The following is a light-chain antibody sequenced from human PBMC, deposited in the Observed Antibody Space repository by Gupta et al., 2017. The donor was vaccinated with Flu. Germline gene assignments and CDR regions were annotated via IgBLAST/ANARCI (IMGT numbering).Light chain of an antibody. J-gene: IGKJ4*01. CDR3: QQYDNWPQLT. Sequence: EIVMTQSPGTLSVSPGKRATLSCRASQSVNSNLAWYQQKPGQAPRLLIYGASTRYTGIPARFSGSGSGTYLILTLSSRQSEDFAFYYCQQYDNWPQLTFGGGTKVEIK. CDR1: QSVNSN. V-gene: IGKV3-15*01. CDR2: GAS.